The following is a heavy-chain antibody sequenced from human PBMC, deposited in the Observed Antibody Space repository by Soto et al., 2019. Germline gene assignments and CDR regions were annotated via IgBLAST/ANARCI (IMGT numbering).Heavy chain of an antibody. CDR1: GFTFSSYA. CDR2: ISYDGSNK. D-gene: IGHD2-21*02. CDR3: ARDHCGGDCYSGGFDY. J-gene: IGHJ4*02. Sequence: GGSLRLSCAASGFTFSSYAMHWVRQAPGKGLEWVAVISYDGSNKYYADSVKGRFTISRDNSKNTLYLQMNSLRAEDTAVYYCARDHCGGDCYSGGFDYWGQGALVTVSS. V-gene: IGHV3-30-3*01.